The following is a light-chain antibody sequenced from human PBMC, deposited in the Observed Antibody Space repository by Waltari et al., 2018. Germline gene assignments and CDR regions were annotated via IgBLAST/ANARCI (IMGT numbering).Light chain of an antibody. V-gene: IGKV3-20*01. CDR3: QQLDRSPYT. Sequence: VLTQSPGTLSLPPGERATLSCRASQSISSSYLAWYQQKPGQAPRPLIYGASSRATGIPDRFSGSGSGTDFTLTISGLEPDDSAVYYCQQLDRSPYTFGPGTKVDFK. CDR1: QSISSSY. CDR2: GAS. J-gene: IGKJ3*01.